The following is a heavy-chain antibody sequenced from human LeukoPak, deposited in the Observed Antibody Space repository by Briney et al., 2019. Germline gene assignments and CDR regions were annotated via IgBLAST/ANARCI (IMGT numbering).Heavy chain of an antibody. CDR2: ISSSGSTI. CDR1: GFTFSSYE. Sequence: TGWSLRLSCAASGFTFSSYEMNWVRQAPGKGLEWVSYISSSGSTIYYADSVKGRFTISRDNAKNPLYLQMNSLRAEDTAVYYCARDLPDLSAMVRGLPYYYYYYYMDVWGKGTTVTISS. J-gene: IGHJ6*03. CDR3: ARDLPDLSAMVRGLPYYYYYYYMDV. V-gene: IGHV3-48*03. D-gene: IGHD3-10*01.